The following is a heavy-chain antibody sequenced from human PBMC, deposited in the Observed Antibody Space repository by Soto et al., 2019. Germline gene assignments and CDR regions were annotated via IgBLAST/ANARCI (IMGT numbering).Heavy chain of an antibody. D-gene: IGHD2-2*02. J-gene: IGHJ6*02. V-gene: IGHV3-33*08. CDR2: IWYDGSNK. Sequence: GGSLRLSCAASGFTFSSYGMHWVRQAPGKGLEWVAVIWYDGSNKYYADSVKGRFTISRDNSKNTLYLQMNSLRAEDTAVYYCAREFREYVPAAIGAYYYYGMDVWGQGTTVTVSS. CDR3: AREFREYVPAAIGAYYYYGMDV. CDR1: GFTFSSYG.